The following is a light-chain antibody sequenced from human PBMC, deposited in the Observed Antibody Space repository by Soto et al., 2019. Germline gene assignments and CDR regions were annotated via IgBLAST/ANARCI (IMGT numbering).Light chain of an antibody. CDR2: DVS. Sequence: QSALTQPASVSGSPGQSITISCTGTSSDVGGYNYVSWYQQHPGKAPKLMIYDVSNRPSGVSNRFSGSKSGNTASLTISGLQAEDVADHYCSSYTSSTVVFVGGTKLTVL. CDR3: SSYTSSTVV. V-gene: IGLV2-14*01. J-gene: IGLJ2*01. CDR1: SSDVGGYNY.